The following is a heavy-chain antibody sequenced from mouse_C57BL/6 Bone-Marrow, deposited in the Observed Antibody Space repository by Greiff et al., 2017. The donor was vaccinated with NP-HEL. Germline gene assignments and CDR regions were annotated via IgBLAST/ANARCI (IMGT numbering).Heavy chain of an antibody. D-gene: IGHD2-3*01. CDR1: GYTFTNYW. CDR3: ARERLLYWYFDV. V-gene: IGHV1-63*01. Sequence: QVQLKESGAELVRPGTSVKMSCKASGYTFTNYWIGWAKQRPGHGLEWIGDIYPGGGYTNYNEKFKGKATLTADKSSSTAYMQFSSLTSEDSAIYYCARERLLYWYFDVWGTGTTVTVSS. J-gene: IGHJ1*03. CDR2: IYPGGGYT.